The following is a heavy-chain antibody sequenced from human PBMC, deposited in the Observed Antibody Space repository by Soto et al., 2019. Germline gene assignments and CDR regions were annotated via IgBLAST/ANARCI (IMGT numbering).Heavy chain of an antibody. J-gene: IGHJ4*02. Sequence: QVQLVQSGPEVKKPGASVKVSCKASDYTFLKYGINWVRQAPGQGLEWMGGIQNDTGHPNVAQKFQDRVTMTTDTSTGTAYMEMRSLRSGDTATYYCAKDRGHGYRFDHWGQGTLVTVSS. CDR1: DYTFLKYG. V-gene: IGHV1-18*01. CDR3: AKDRGHGYRFDH. D-gene: IGHD3-16*02. CDR2: IQNDTGHP.